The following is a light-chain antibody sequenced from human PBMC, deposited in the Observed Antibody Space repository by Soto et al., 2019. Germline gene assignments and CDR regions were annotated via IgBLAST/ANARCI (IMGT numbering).Light chain of an antibody. CDR2: DVS. J-gene: IGLJ1*01. V-gene: IGLV2-23*02. CDR1: SSDVGSYNL. Sequence: QSALTQPASVSGSPGQSITISCTGTSSDVGSYNLVSWYQHHPGNAPKLMIYDVSKRTSGVSNRFSGSKSGNTASLTISGLQAEDEADCFCCSYAGSNTYVFGPGTKVTVL. CDR3: CSYAGSNTYV.